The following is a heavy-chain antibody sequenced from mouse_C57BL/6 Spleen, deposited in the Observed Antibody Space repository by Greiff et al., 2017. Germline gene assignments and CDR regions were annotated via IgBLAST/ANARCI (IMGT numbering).Heavy chain of an antibody. CDR2: ISSGGSYT. CDR3: ARHGGSRGYFDY. Sequence: DVKLVESGGDLVKPGGSLKLSCAASGFTFSSYGMSWVRQTPDKRLEWVATISSGGSYTYYPDSVKGRFTISRDNAKNTLYLQMSSLKSEDTAMYYCARHGGSRGYFDYWGQGTTLTVSS. J-gene: IGHJ2*01. CDR1: GFTFSSYG. V-gene: IGHV5-6*02.